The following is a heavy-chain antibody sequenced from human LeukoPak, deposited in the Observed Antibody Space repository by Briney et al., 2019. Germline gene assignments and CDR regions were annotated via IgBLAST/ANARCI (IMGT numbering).Heavy chain of an antibody. Sequence: GGSLRLSCAASGFTFSSYEMNWVRQAPGKGLEGVSYISSSGSTIYYADSVKGRFTISRDNAKNSLYLQMNSLRAEDTAVYYCARDLGSYGDYDYFDYWGQGTLVTVSS. D-gene: IGHD4-17*01. J-gene: IGHJ4*02. CDR1: GFTFSSYE. V-gene: IGHV3-48*03. CDR2: ISSSGSTI. CDR3: ARDLGSYGDYDYFDY.